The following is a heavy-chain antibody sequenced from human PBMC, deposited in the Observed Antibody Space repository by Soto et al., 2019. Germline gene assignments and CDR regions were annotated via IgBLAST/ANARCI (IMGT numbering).Heavy chain of an antibody. V-gene: IGHV3-30*14. Sequence: GGSLRLSCADSGFTFSFYAMHWVRQAPGKGLEWVAVISYNGRNKHYENPVKAGFTTYKEKVQEPLYLQMGSMRPDDTAVYYCGRQARIGGRTQFYFDSWGQGKLVKVSS. J-gene: IGHJ4*02. D-gene: IGHD3-16*01. CDR3: GRQARIGGRTQFYFDS. CDR1: GFTFSFYA. CDR2: ISYNGRNK.